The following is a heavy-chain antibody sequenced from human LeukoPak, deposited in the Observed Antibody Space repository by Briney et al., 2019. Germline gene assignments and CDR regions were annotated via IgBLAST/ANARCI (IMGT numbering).Heavy chain of an antibody. CDR3: ARFDEIVVVVAATTYYYYGMDV. CDR2: INTNTGNP. V-gene: IGHV7-4-1*02. CDR1: GYSFSTYS. Sequence: ASVKVSCKASGYSFSTYSISWVRQAPGQGLEWMGWINTNTGNPTYAQGFTGRFVFSLDTSVSTAYLQISSLKAEDTAVYYCARFDEIVVVVAATTYYYYGMDVWGQGTTVTVSS. D-gene: IGHD2-15*01. J-gene: IGHJ6*02.